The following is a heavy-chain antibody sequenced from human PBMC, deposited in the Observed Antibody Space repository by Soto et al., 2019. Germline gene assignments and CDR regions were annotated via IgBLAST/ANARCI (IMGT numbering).Heavy chain of an antibody. V-gene: IGHV3-15*01. CDR1: GFTFSNAW. CDR2: IKSKTDGGTT. CDR3: TTDLARKKYSGYDYYYYYYMDV. J-gene: IGHJ6*03. Sequence: GGSLRLSCAASGFTFSNAWMSWVRQAPGKGLEWVGRIKSKTDGGTTDYAAPVKGRFTISRDDSKNTLYLQMTSLKTEDTAVYYCTTDLARKKYSGYDYYYYYYMDVWGKGTTVTVSS. D-gene: IGHD5-12*01.